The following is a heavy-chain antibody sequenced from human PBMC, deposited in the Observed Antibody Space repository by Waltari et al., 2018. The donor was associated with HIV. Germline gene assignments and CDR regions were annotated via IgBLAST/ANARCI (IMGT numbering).Heavy chain of an antibody. CDR2: IYYSGST. CDR1: GGSISSGGYY. J-gene: IGHJ5*02. CDR3: ARVITIFGVVIMQKTNNWFDP. D-gene: IGHD3-3*01. V-gene: IGHV4-31*03. Sequence: QVQLQESGPGLVKPSQTLSLTCTVSGGSISSGGYYWSWIRQHPGKGLGWIGYIYYSGSTYYNPSLKSRVTISVDTSKNQFSLKLSSVTAADTAVYYCARVITIFGVVIMQKTNNWFDPWGQGTLVTVSS.